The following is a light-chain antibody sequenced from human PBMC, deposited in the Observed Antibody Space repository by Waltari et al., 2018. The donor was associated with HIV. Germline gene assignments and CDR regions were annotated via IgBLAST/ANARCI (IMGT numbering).Light chain of an antibody. CDR3: QVGHISTDHWV. Sequence: SYVLTQPPSVSVAPGKTASITCEAANIGSKGVHWYQQKPGQAPILVIYYDSDRPSGIPGGFSGSNSGNTATLTISRVEAGDEADYYCQVGHISTDHWVFGAGTKLTVV. J-gene: IGLJ3*02. CDR1: NIGSKG. CDR2: YDS. V-gene: IGLV3-21*04.